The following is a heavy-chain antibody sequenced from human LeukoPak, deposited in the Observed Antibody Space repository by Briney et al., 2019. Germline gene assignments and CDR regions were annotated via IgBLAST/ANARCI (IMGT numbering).Heavy chain of an antibody. V-gene: IGHV3-11*01. Sequence: GGSLRLSCTASGFTFSDYYMSWIRQAPGKGLEWVSYISSSGSTIYYADSVKGRFTISRDNAKNSLYLQMNSLRAGDTAVYYCASLMVRGSYFDYWGQGTLVTVSS. CDR1: GFTFSDYY. J-gene: IGHJ4*02. D-gene: IGHD3-10*01. CDR3: ASLMVRGSYFDY. CDR2: ISSSGSTI.